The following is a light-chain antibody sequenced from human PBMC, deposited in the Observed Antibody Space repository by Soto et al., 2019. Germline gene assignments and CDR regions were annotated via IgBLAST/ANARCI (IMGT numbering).Light chain of an antibody. CDR3: QQRSDWPLT. CDR2: DAS. CDR1: QSVSSY. V-gene: IGKV3-11*01. Sequence: EIVLTQSPATLSLSPGERATLSCRASQSVSSYLAWYQQKPGQAPRLLIYDASNRATGIPARFSGSGSGTEFTLTISSLEPEDFAVYYGQQRSDWPLTFGGGTKVDIK. J-gene: IGKJ4*01.